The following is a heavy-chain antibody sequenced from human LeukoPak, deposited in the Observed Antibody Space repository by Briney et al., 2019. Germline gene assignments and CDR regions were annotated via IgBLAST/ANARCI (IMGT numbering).Heavy chain of an antibody. CDR2: MLSTGSA. D-gene: IGHD4-17*01. Sequence: VGSLLHSRVASGCSLSVYAMSWVRKAPGKRPVGDSGMLSTGSAYYSDSVNRRFTIARDSARKTFYLPMNSLRSEDTAIYSCAKDLTYGDGRWEFVPWGQGTLVTVSS. CDR1: GCSLSVYA. CDR3: AKDLTYGDGRWEFVP. V-gene: IGHV3-23*05. J-gene: IGHJ5*02.